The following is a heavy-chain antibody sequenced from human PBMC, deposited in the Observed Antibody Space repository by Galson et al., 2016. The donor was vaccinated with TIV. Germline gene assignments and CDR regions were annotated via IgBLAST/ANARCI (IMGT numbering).Heavy chain of an antibody. CDR1: GYRFTTYW. J-gene: IGHJ4*02. CDR3: ASGQYIEN. Sequence: QSGAEVTKPGESLKISCKDSGYRFTTYWIAWVRQMPGRGLEWMGLIYPAHSETSYSPSFQGQVTISADKSISTAYLQWSNLKTSDTAIYYCASGQYIENWGQGTLVTVSS. V-gene: IGHV5-51*03. CDR2: IYPAHSET.